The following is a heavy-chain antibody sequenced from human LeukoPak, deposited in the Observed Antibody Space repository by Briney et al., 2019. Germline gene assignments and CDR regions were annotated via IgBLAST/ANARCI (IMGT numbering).Heavy chain of an antibody. D-gene: IGHD5-24*01. CDR3: ARQGGRSWLQFPWTHWYFDL. CDR2: INWNGGST. CDR1: GFTFDDYG. V-gene: IGHV3-20*01. Sequence: RPGRSLRLSCAASGFTFDDYGMSWVRQAPGKGLECVSGINWNGGSTGYADSVKGRFTSSRDNAKNSLYLQMNSLRAEDTALYHCARQGGRSWLQFPWTHWYFDLWRRRTLVTVSS. J-gene: IGHJ2*01.